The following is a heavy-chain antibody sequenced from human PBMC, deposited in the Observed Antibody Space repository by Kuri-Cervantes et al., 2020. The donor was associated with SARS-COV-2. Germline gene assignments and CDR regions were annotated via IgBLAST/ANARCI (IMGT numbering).Heavy chain of an antibody. D-gene: IGHD3-22*01. V-gene: IGHV5-10-1*01. CDR2: IDPSDSYT. CDR3: ARHVPPYNDSSGHSDY. J-gene: IGHJ4*02. CDR1: GYSFTSYW. Sequence: GESLKISCKGSGYSFTSYWISWVRQMPGKGLEWMGRIDPSDSYTNYSPSFQGHVTISADKSISTAYLQWSSLKASDTAMYYCARHVPPYNDSSGHSDYWGQGTLVTVSS.